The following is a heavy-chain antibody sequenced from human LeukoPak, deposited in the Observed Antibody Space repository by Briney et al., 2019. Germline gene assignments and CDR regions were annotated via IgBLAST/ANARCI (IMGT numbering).Heavy chain of an antibody. D-gene: IGHD3-3*01. V-gene: IGHV1-46*01. J-gene: IGHJ6*02. CDR2: IYPRDGST. Sequence: GASVKVSCKASGYTFTSNYIHWVRQAPGQGLEWMGMIYPRDGSTSYAQKFQGRVTITADESTSTAYMELSSLRSEDTAVYYCARGGRFWSGYYTSGYYYYGMDVWGQGTTVTVSS. CDR3: ARGGRFWSGYYTSGYYYYGMDV. CDR1: GYTFTSNY.